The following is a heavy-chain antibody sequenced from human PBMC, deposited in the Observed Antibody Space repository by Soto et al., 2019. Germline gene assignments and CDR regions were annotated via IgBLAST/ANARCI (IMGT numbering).Heavy chain of an antibody. J-gene: IGHJ4*02. Sequence: KPSETLSLTCAVSGGSISSGGYSWSWIRQPPGKGLEWIGYIYHSGSTYYNPSLKSRVTISVDRSKNQFSLKLSSVTAADTAVYYCARDSSGYYGNYYFDYWGQGTLVTVSS. CDR3: ARDSSGYYGNYYFDY. CDR1: GGSISSGGYS. D-gene: IGHD3-22*01. V-gene: IGHV4-30-2*01. CDR2: IYHSGST.